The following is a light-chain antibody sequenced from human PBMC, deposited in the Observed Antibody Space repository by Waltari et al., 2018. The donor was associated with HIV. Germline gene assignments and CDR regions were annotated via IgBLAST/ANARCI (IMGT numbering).Light chain of an antibody. V-gene: IGLV3-25*03. Sequence: SYELTQPPAVSVSPGQTARITCSGDALPKQYPYWYQQKSGQAPLLVIYKDSERPSGIPERISGSSSGTTVTLTITGVQAEDEADYYCQSADTSGDYVVFGGGTKLTV. CDR1: ALPKQY. CDR3: QSADTSGDYVV. CDR2: KDS. J-gene: IGLJ2*01.